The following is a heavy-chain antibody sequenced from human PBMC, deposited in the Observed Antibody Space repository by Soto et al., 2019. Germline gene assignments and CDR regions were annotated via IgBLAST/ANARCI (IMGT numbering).Heavy chain of an antibody. Sequence: SGPTLVNPTETLTLTCTVSGFSLSNARMGVSWIRQPPGKALEWLAHIFSNDEKSYSTSLKSRLTISKDTSKSQVVLTMTNMDPVDTATYYCARIRVVVPASNYYYYMDVWGKGTTVTVSS. V-gene: IGHV2-26*01. CDR1: GFSLSNARMG. CDR3: ARIRVVVPASNYYYYMDV. D-gene: IGHD2-2*01. J-gene: IGHJ6*03. CDR2: IFSNDEK.